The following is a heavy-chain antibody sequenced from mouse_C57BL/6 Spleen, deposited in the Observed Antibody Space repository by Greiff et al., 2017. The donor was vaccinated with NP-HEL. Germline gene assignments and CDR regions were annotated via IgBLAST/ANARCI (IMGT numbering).Heavy chain of an antibody. J-gene: IGHJ3*01. CDR3: ARHDGYPFAY. CDR1: GYTFTDYY. D-gene: IGHD2-3*01. V-gene: IGHV1-76*01. Sequence: QVQLKESGAELVRPGASVKLSCKASGYTFTDYYINWVKQRPGQGLEWIARIYPGSGNTYYNEKFKGKATLTAEKSSSTAYMQLSSLTSEDSAVYFCARHDGYPFAYWGQGTLVTVSA. CDR2: IYPGSGNT.